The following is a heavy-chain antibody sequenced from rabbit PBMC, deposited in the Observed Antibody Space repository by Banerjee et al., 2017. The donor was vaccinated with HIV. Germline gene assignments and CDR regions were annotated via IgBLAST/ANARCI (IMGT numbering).Heavy chain of an antibody. CDR2: IDAGDSGST. Sequence: QQQLEESGGGLVKPGGSLTLTCTASGFSFSSSYWICWVRQAPGKGLEWLACIDAGDSGSTYYASWAKGRFTISKTSSTTVTLQMTSLTAADTATYFCARAGYGGWGYDLWGPGTLVTVS. CDR3: ARAGYGGWGYDL. V-gene: IGHV1S45*01. CDR1: GFSFSSSYW. D-gene: IGHD4-1*01. J-gene: IGHJ4*01.